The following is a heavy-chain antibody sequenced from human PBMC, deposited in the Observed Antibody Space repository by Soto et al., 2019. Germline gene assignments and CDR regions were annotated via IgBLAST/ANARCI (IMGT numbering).Heavy chain of an antibody. D-gene: IGHD3-9*01. CDR1: GFTFSSYA. CDR3: AKVRTPDILTYYFDY. CDR2: NSGSGGST. V-gene: IGHV3-23*01. Sequence: EVQLLESGGGLVQPGGSLRLSCAASGFTFSSYAMSWVRQAPGKGLEWVSANSGSGGSTYYADSVKGRFTISRDNSKNTLYLQMNSLRAEDTAVYYCAKVRTPDILTYYFDYWGQGTLVTVSS. J-gene: IGHJ4*02.